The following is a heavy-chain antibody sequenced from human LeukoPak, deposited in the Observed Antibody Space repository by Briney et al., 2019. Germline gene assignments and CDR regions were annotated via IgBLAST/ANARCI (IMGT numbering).Heavy chain of an antibody. J-gene: IGHJ3*02. V-gene: IGHV1-18*01. Sequence: ASVRVSCKASGYTFTSYGISWVRQAPGQGLEWMGWISAYNGNTTYAQKLQGIVTMTTDTSTSTAYMELSRLRSDDTAVYYCARDTMVRGVIRAHVAFDIWVQGTIATVSS. CDR2: ISAYNGNT. D-gene: IGHD3-10*01. CDR3: ARDTMVRGVIRAHVAFDI. CDR1: GYTFTSYG.